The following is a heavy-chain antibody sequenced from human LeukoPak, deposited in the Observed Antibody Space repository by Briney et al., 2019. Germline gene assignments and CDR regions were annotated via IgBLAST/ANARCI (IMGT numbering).Heavy chain of an antibody. J-gene: IGHJ3*02. D-gene: IGHD3-22*01. CDR2: IYSSGST. CDR1: GASISSYY. CDR3: ARGPYYDSSGYYLAAFDI. V-gene: IGHV4-4*07. Sequence: SETLSLTCTVSGASISSYYWSWIRQPAGKGLEWIGRIYSSGSTNYNPSLKSRVTMSVDTSKNQFSLKLSSVTAADTAVYYCARGPYYDSSGYYLAAFDIWGQGTMVTVSS.